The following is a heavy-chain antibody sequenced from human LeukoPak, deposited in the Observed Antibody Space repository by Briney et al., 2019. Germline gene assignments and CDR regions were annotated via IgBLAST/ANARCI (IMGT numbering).Heavy chain of an antibody. V-gene: IGHV1-3*01. CDR1: GYTFTSCA. CDR2: INAGNGNT. J-gene: IGHJ4*02. D-gene: IGHD3-10*01. Sequence: GASVKVSCKASGYTFTSCAMHWVRQAPGQRLEWMGWINAGNGNTKYSQKFQGRVTITRDTSASTAYMELSSLRSEDTAVYYCARAYYYGSGSYYFDYWGQGTLVTVSS. CDR3: ARAYYYGSGSYYFDY.